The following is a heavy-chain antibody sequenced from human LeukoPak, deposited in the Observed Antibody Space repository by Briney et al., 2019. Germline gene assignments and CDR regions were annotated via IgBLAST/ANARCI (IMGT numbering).Heavy chain of an antibody. J-gene: IGHJ4*02. V-gene: IGHV1-2*02. CDR2: INPNSGGT. Sequence: ASVKVSCKASGYTFTGYYMHWVRQAPGQGLEWMGWINPNSGGTNYAQKFQGRVTMPRDTSISTAYMELSRLRSDDTAVYYCARDQDILTDNTYDYWGQGTLVTVSS. D-gene: IGHD3-9*01. CDR1: GYTFTGYY. CDR3: ARDQDILTDNTYDY.